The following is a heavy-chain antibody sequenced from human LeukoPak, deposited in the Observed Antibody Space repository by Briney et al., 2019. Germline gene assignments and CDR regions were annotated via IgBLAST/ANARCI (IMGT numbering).Heavy chain of an antibody. CDR1: GGSFSGYY. CDR2: INHSGST. V-gene: IGHV4-34*01. D-gene: IGHD3-22*01. CDR3: AYDCSRGCYYVFPIYYSMDV. J-gene: IGHJ6*03. Sequence: SETLSLTCAVYGGSFSGYYWSWIRQPPGKGLEWIGEINHSGSTNYNPSLTSRVTISVDTSKDQFSLTLSSVTAADTAVYSCAYDCSRGCYYVFPIYYSMDVWGTGTTVTVSS.